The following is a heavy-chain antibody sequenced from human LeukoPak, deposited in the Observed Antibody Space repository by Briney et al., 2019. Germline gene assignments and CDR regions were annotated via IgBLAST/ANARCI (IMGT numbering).Heavy chain of an antibody. CDR1: GYTFTGYY. CDR2: INPNSGGT. J-gene: IGHJ4*02. Sequence: ASVKVSCKASGYTFTGYYMHWVRQAPGQGLEWMGWINPNSGGTNYAQKFQGRVTMTRDTSISTAYMELSRLRSDDTAVYYCAREAMDIVATIFSIDYWGQGTLVTVSS. V-gene: IGHV1-2*02. CDR3: AREAMDIVATIFSIDY. D-gene: IGHD5-12*01.